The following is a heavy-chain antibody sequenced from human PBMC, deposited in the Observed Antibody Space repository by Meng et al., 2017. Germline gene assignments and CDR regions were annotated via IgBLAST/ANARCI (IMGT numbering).Heavy chain of an antibody. CDR2: FDPEDGET. Sequence: ASVKVSCKVSGYTLTELSMHWVRQAPGKGLEWMGGFDPEDGETIYAQKFQGRVTMTEDTSTDTAYMELSSLRSEDTAVYYCATDRYCRGGSCYRVRYFDYWGQGTLVTVSS. V-gene: IGHV1-24*01. CDR1: GYTLTELS. D-gene: IGHD2-15*01. J-gene: IGHJ4*02. CDR3: ATDRYCRGGSCYRVRYFDY.